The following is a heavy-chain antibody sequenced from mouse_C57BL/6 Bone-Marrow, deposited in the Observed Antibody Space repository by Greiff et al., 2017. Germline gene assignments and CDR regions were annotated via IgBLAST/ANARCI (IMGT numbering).Heavy chain of an antibody. Sequence: QVQLQQPGAELVKPGASVKMSCKASGYTFTSYWITWVKQRPGQGLEWIGDIYPGSGSTNYNEKFKSKATLPVDTSSSTAYMQLSSLTSEDSAVYYCARGDYVDWYFDVGGTGTTVTVSA. J-gene: IGHJ1*03. CDR1: GYTFTSYW. D-gene: IGHD2-4*01. CDR3: ARGDYVDWYFDV. CDR2: IYPGSGST. V-gene: IGHV1-55*01.